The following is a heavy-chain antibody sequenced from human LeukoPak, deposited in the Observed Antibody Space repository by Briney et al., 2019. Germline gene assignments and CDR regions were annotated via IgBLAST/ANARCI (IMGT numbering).Heavy chain of an antibody. CDR1: GFTFSSYG. V-gene: IGHV4-39*01. Sequence: KPGRSLRLSCAASGFTFSSYGMHWVRQAPGKGLEWIGIIYYSGSTYGSTYYNPSLKSRVTVSLDTSKNQFSLTVTSVTAADTAVYYCARLYCSGGHCYYFDSWGQGTLVTVSS. CDR3: ARLYCSGGHCYYFDS. D-gene: IGHD2-15*01. CDR2: IYYSGSTYGST. J-gene: IGHJ4*02.